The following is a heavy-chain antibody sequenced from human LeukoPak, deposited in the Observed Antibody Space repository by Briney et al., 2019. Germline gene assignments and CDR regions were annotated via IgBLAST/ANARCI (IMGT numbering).Heavy chain of an antibody. CDR3: AKDSKIPQQPLDY. CDR1: GFSVSRNY. D-gene: IGHD6-13*01. V-gene: IGHV3-66*01. Sequence: GGSLRLSCAASGFSVSRNYMTWVRQAPGEGLEWVSLIYSGGSTSYADSVKGRFTISRDNSKNTLYLQMNSLRAEDTAVYYCAKDSKIPQQPLDYWGQGTLVTVSS. CDR2: IYSGGST. J-gene: IGHJ4*02.